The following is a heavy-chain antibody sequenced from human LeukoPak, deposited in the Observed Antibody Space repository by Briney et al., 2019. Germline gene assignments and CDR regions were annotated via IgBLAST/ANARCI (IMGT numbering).Heavy chain of an antibody. Sequence: GGSLRLSCAASGFTVSSNYMSWVRQAPGKGLEWVSSISSGSGYIYYADSVKGRFTISRDNAKNSLYLQMNSLRAEDTAVYYCARALSTIYYMDVWGKGTTVTVSS. CDR2: ISSGSGYI. CDR1: GFTVSSNY. V-gene: IGHV3-21*01. J-gene: IGHJ6*03. D-gene: IGHD2-2*01. CDR3: ARALSTIYYMDV.